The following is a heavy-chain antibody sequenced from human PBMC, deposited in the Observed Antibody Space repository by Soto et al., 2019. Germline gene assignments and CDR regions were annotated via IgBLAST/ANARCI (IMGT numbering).Heavy chain of an antibody. CDR2: INAGNGNT. D-gene: IGHD3-10*01. V-gene: IGHV1-3*01. CDR1: GYTFTSYT. CDR3: ARGLTMVRGVILDAFDI. Sequence: QVQLVQSGAEVKKPGASVKVSCKASGYTFTSYTMHWVRQAPGQRLEWMGWINAGNGNTKYSQKFQGRGTITRDTSASTAYMELSSLRPEDTAVYYCARGLTMVRGVILDAFDIWGQGTMVTVSS. J-gene: IGHJ3*02.